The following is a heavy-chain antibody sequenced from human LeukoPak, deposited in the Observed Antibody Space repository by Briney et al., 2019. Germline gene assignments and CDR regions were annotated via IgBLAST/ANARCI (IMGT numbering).Heavy chain of an antibody. CDR2: IKSKTDGGTT. Sequence: GGSLRLSCAASGFTFSSYWMSWVRQAPGKGLEWVGRIKSKTDGGTTDYAAPVKGRFTISRDDSKNTLYLQMNSLKTEDTAVYYCTTGPQWELLEGLVDYWGQGTLVTVSS. D-gene: IGHD1-26*01. CDR1: GFTFSSYW. J-gene: IGHJ4*02. V-gene: IGHV3-15*01. CDR3: TTGPQWELLEGLVDY.